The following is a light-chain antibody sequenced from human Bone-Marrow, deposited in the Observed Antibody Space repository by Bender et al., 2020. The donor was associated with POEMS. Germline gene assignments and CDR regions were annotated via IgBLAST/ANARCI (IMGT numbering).Light chain of an antibody. Sequence: SYELTQPPSVSVSPGQTASITCSGNKLGNQYVSWYQQKPGQSPLLVIYQDNKRPSGIPERFSSSTSGNTATLTIGGTQATDEADYYCQAWDTNTYVFGSGTKVTVL. J-gene: IGLJ1*01. CDR2: QDN. CDR3: QAWDTNTYV. V-gene: IGLV3-1*01. CDR1: KLGNQY.